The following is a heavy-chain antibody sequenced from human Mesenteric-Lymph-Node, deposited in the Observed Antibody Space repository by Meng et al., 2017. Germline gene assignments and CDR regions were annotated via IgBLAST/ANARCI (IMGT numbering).Heavy chain of an antibody. Sequence: SVKVSCKASGGTFSSYAISWVRQAPGQGLEWMGGIIPIFGTANYAQKFQGRVTITADESTSTAYMELSSLRSGDTAVYYCANSGGPSLGELSDWGQGTLVTVSS. CDR3: ANSGGPSLGELSD. V-gene: IGHV1-69*13. D-gene: IGHD3-16*02. J-gene: IGHJ4*02. CDR1: GGTFSSYA. CDR2: IIPIFGTA.